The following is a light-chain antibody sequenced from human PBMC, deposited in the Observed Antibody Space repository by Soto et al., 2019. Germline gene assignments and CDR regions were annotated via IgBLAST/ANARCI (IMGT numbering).Light chain of an antibody. CDR1: QSVSSN. V-gene: IGKV3-15*01. J-gene: IGKJ1*01. CDR3: QQYNNWPGKA. Sequence: EIVMTQSPATLSVCPGERATLSCRASQSVSSNLAWYQQKPGQAPRLLIYGASTRATGIPARFSGSGSGTEFTLTISSLQSEDFAVYYCQQYNNWPGKAFGQGTKVEIK. CDR2: GAS.